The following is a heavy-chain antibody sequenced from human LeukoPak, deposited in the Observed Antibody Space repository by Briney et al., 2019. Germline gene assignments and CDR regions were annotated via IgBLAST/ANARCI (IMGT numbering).Heavy chain of an antibody. CDR2: IKHDGSEE. Sequence: PGGSLRLSCAASGYTFSSHWMSWVPQARGKGLEGVANIKHDGSEEYYVDSVRGRFTISSDNAKNSLSLQMNSLRAEDTAVYYCARGSGSYYYFDYWGQGTLVTVSS. V-gene: IGHV3-7*02. J-gene: IGHJ4*02. CDR1: GYTFSSHW. CDR3: ARGSGSYYYFDY. D-gene: IGHD1-26*01.